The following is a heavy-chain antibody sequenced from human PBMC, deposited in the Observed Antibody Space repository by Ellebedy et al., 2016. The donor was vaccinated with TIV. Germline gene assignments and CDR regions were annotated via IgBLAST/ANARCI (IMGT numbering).Heavy chain of an antibody. D-gene: IGHD6-13*01. V-gene: IGHV3-33*01. CDR1: GFTFSSYG. Sequence: GGSLRLXXAASGFTFSSYGMHWVRQAPGKGLEWVAVIWYDGSNKYYADSVKGRFTISRDNSKNTLYLQMNRLRAEDTAVYYCARGPVVAAAGKTVGMDVWGQGTTVTVSS. J-gene: IGHJ6*02. CDR2: IWYDGSNK. CDR3: ARGPVVAAAGKTVGMDV.